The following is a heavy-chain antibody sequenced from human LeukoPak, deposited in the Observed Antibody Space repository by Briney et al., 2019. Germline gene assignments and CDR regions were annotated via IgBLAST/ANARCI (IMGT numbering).Heavy chain of an antibody. D-gene: IGHD6-13*01. CDR3: ARGNPAGYSKTDY. Sequence: PGGSLRRSCAASGFTFSSYAMSWVRQAPGKGLEWVSAISGSGGSTYYADSVKGRFTISRDNSKNTLYLQMNSLRAEDTAVYYCARGNPAGYSKTDYWGQGTLVTVSS. V-gene: IGHV3-23*01. J-gene: IGHJ4*02. CDR2: ISGSGGST. CDR1: GFTFSSYA.